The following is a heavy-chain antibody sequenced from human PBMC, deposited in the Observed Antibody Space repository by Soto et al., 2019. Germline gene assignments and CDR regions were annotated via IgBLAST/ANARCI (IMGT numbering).Heavy chain of an antibody. D-gene: IGHD6-13*01. CDR1: GFTFSGSA. CDR3: TAAFSS. CDR2: IRSKANSYAT. J-gene: IGHJ4*02. Sequence: EVQLVESGGGLVQPGGSLKLSCEASGFTFSGSAMHWVRQASGKGLEWVGRIRSKANSYATAYAASVKGRFTISRDDSKNTAYLQMNSLKTEDTAVYYCTAAFSSWGQGTLVTVSS. V-gene: IGHV3-73*02.